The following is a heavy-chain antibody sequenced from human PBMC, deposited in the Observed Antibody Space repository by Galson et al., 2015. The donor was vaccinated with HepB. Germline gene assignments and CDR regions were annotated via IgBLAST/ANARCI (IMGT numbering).Heavy chain of an antibody. J-gene: IGHJ6*02. D-gene: IGHD3-10*01. Sequence: SLRLSCAASGFTVSSNYMSWVRQAPGKGLEWVSVIYSGGSTYYADSVKGRFTISRDNSKNTLYLQMNSLRAEDTAVYYCARAAGTGVFYYYGMDVWGQGTTVTVSS. CDR3: ARAAGTGVFYYYGMDV. CDR1: GFTVSSNY. V-gene: IGHV3-53*01. CDR2: IYSGGST.